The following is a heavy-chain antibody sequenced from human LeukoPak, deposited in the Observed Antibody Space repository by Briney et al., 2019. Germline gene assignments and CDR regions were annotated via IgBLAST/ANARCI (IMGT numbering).Heavy chain of an antibody. CDR2: IYYSGST. V-gene: IGHV4-39*01. Sequence: SETLSLTCTVSGGSISSSSYYWGWIRQPPGKGLEWIGSIYYSGSTYYNPSLKSQVTISVDTSKNQFSLKLSSVTAADTAVYYCASSYYDYVWGSYPFDYWGQGTLVTVSS. CDR1: GGSISSSSYY. D-gene: IGHD3-16*02. J-gene: IGHJ4*02. CDR3: ASSYYDYVWGSYPFDY.